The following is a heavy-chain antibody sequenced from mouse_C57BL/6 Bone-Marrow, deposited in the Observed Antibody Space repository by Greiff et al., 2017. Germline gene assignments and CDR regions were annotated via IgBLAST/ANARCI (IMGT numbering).Heavy chain of an antibody. CDR1: GYTFTSYW. CDR3: ARGGCDCTTGDAMDY. D-gene: IGHD2-14*01. V-gene: IGHV1-69*01. Sequence: QVQLQQPGAELVMPGASVKLSCKASGYTFTSYWMHWVKQRPGQGLEWIGEIDPSDSDTNYNQKFKGKSTLTVDKSSSTAYMQLSSLTSEDSAVYYCARGGCDCTTGDAMDYWGQGTSVTVSS. J-gene: IGHJ4*01. CDR2: IDPSDSDT.